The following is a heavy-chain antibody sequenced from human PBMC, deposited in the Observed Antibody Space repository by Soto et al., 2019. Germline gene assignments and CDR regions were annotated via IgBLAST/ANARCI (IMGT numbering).Heavy chain of an antibody. V-gene: IGHV3-53*01. Sequence: EVQLVESGGGLIQPGGSLRLSCAASGFTVSSNYMSWVRQAPGKGLEWVSVIYSGGSTYYADSVKGRFTISRDNSKNTLYLQMNSLRAEDSAVYYCARDSGLSRLWLGAGGDYWGQGTLVTVSS. CDR3: ARDSGLSRLWLGAGGDY. D-gene: IGHD3-10*01. CDR1: GFTVSSNY. J-gene: IGHJ4*02. CDR2: IYSGGST.